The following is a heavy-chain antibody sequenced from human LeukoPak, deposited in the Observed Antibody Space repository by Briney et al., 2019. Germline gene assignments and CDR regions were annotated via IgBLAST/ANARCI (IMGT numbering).Heavy chain of an antibody. CDR3: ARYAGGATADF. Sequence: GESLKISCKVSGYILSNDWIAWVRQMPGKGLEWMGIVFPVDSDTRYSPSFQGQVTISADKSITTAYLQWSSLKASDTAIYYCARYAGGATADFWGQGTLVTVSS. J-gene: IGHJ4*02. CDR2: VFPVDSDT. CDR1: GYILSNDW. D-gene: IGHD1-26*01. V-gene: IGHV5-51*01.